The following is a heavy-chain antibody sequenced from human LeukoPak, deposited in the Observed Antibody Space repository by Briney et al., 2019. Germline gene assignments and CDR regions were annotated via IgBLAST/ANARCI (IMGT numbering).Heavy chain of an antibody. CDR2: ISANDGKT. V-gene: IGHV1-18*01. Sequence: ASVKVSCKAFGYTFPKYGISWVRQAPGQGFEWMGWISANDGKTDYVQKFRDRFTMTTDTSASTAYMELKSLTSDDTAVYYCVRDPPQQLARLGFDHWGQGTLVTVSS. J-gene: IGHJ4*02. CDR3: VRDPPQQLARLGFDH. CDR1: GYTFPKYG. D-gene: IGHD6-13*01.